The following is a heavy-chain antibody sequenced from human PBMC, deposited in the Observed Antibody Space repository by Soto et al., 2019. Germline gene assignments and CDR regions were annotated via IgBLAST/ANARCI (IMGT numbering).Heavy chain of an antibody. CDR2: IYYSGST. CDR1: GGSISSVSYY. CDR3: ARRLYYDSSGFEGGGMDV. V-gene: IGHV4-39*01. J-gene: IGHJ6*02. Sequence: SETLCLTWTVSGGSISSVSYYWGWIRQPPGKGLEWIGSIYYSGSTYYNPSLKSRVTISVDTSKNQFSLKLSSVTAADTAVYYCARRLYYDSSGFEGGGMDVWGQGTTVT. D-gene: IGHD3-22*01.